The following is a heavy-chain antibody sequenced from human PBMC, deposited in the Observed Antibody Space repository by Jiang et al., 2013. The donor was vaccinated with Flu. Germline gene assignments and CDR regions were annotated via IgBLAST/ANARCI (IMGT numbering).Heavy chain of an antibody. CDR1: GDSVSSNSAA. CDR2: TYYRSKWYN. J-gene: IGHJ5*02. CDR3: ARSKRSSWYEGIWWFDP. V-gene: IGHV6-1*01. D-gene: IGHD6-13*01. Sequence: TLSLTCAISGDSVSSNSAAWNWIRQSPSRGLEWLGRTYYRSKWYNDYAVSVKSRITINPDTSKNQFSLQLNSVTPEDTAVYYCARSKRSSWYEGIWWFDPWGQGTLVTVSS.